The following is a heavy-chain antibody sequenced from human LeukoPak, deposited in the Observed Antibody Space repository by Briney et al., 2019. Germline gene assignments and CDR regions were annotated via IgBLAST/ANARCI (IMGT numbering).Heavy chain of an antibody. V-gene: IGHV1-8*03. CDR2: MNPNSGNT. CDR3: ARSFYDYVWGSYRSHLYYMDV. J-gene: IGHJ6*03. D-gene: IGHD3-16*02. Sequence: ASVKVSCKASGYTFTSYDINWVRQATRQGLEWMGWMNPNSGNTGYAQKFQGGVTITRNTSISTAYMELSSLRSEDTAVYYCARSFYDYVWGSYRSHLYYMDVWGKGTTVTVSS. CDR1: GYTFTSYD.